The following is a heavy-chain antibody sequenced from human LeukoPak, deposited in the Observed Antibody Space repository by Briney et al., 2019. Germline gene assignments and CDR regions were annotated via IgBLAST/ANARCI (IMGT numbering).Heavy chain of an antibody. CDR3: AREERRWGDFDY. V-gene: IGHV4-61*02. CDR1: DGSISSGTYY. J-gene: IGHJ4*02. D-gene: IGHD1-1*01. CDR2: ISTSGST. Sequence: SETLFLTCTVSDGSISSGTYYWSWIRQPAGKGLEWIGRISTSGSTNYNPSLKSRVTISVDTSKNQFSLKLTSVTAADTAVYYCAREERRWGDFDYWGQGTLVTVSS.